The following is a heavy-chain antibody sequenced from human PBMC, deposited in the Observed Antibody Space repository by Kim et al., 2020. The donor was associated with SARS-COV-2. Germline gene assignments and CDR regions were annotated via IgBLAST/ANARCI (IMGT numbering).Heavy chain of an antibody. CDR2: IGTVGDT. D-gene: IGHD3-10*01. V-gene: IGHV3-13*04. CDR3: ARGVRGVPNDAFDI. J-gene: IGHJ3*02. Sequence: GGSLRLSCAASGFTFSSYDMHWVRQATGKGLEWVSGIGTVGDTYYPGSVKGRFTISRENAKNSLYLQMNSLRVGDTAVYYCARGVRGVPNDAFDIWGQGT. CDR1: GFTFSSYD.